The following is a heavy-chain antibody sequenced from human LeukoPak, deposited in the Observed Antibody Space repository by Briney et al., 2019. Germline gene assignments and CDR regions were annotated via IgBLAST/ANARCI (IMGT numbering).Heavy chain of an antibody. V-gene: IGHV4-39*01. CDR3: AKILVGTTIFDY. CDR1: GGSIRSSSYY. D-gene: IGHD1-26*01. CDR2: IYYTGST. Sequence: SETLSLTCTVSGGSIRSSSYYWGWIRQPPGKGLEWIGNIYYTGSTYYNPSLKSRVTISVDTSKKQFSLNLSSVTAADTAIYYCAKILVGTTIFDYWGQGTLVTVSS. J-gene: IGHJ4*02.